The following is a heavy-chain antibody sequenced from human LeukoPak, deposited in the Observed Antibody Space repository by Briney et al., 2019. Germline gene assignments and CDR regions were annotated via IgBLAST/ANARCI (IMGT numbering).Heavy chain of an antibody. CDR1: GGSISSGGYY. J-gene: IGHJ4*02. CDR2: IYYSGST. Sequence: PSETLSLTCTVSGGSISSGGYYWSWIRQHPGKGLEWIGYIYYSGSTYYNPSLKSRVTISVDTSKNQFSLKLSSVTAADTAVYYCARDPVAAAGNMLDYWGQGTLVTVSS. V-gene: IGHV4-31*03. D-gene: IGHD6-13*01. CDR3: ARDPVAAAGNMLDY.